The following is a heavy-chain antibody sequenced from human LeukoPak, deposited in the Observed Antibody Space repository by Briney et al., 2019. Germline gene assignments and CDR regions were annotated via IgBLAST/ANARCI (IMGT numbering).Heavy chain of an antibody. Sequence: GGSLRLSCAASGFTFSSYAMHWVRQAPGKGLEWVAVISYDGSNKYYADSVKGRFTISRDNSKNTLYLQINSLRAEDTAVYYCARDSYYDFWSGYFDYWGQGTLVTVSS. J-gene: IGHJ4*02. D-gene: IGHD3-3*01. V-gene: IGHV3-30-3*01. CDR1: GFTFSSYA. CDR2: ISYDGSNK. CDR3: ARDSYYDFWSGYFDY.